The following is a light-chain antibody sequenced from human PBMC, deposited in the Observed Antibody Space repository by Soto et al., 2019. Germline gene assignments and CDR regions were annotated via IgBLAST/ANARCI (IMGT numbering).Light chain of an antibody. J-gene: IGLJ2*01. CDR1: KLGDKY. Sequence: SSELTQPPSVSVSPGQTASITCSGAKLGDKYDSWYPQKPGQSPVLVIYQDSKRPSGIPERFSGSNSANTATLTISGTQDIEEDDDYCQAWDSSTAAEVFGGGTKLTVL. V-gene: IGLV3-1*01. CDR3: QAWDSSTAAEV. CDR2: QDS.